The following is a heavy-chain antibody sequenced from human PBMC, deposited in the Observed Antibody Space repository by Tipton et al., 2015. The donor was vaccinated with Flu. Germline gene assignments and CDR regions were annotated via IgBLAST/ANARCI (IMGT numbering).Heavy chain of an antibody. Sequence: SLRLSCAASGFTFSSYEMNWVRQAPGQGLEWLSCITSSITGYADSVKGRFTISRDNAKNSLYLQMNSLRAEDTAVYYCASNKWNAPLDYWGQGTLVTVSP. CDR1: GFTFSSYE. CDR2: ITSSIT. J-gene: IGHJ4*02. D-gene: IGHD1-20*01. V-gene: IGHV3-48*03. CDR3: ASNKWNAPLDY.